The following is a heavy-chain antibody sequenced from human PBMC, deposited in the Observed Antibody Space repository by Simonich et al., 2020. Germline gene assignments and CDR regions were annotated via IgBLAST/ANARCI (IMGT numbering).Heavy chain of an antibody. D-gene: IGHD4-4*01. J-gene: IGHJ3*02. Sequence: EVQLVESGGGLVQPGGSLRLSCSASGFTFSSYWMHWVRQAPGKGLWGRSDIKCNGSSTSYADSGKGRFTISRNNAKNTLYLQMNSLRAEDTAVYYCARDYSNYDAFDIWGQGTMVTVSS. CDR3: ARDYSNYDAFDI. CDR2: IKCNGSST. V-gene: IGHV3-74*01. CDR1: GFTFSSYW.